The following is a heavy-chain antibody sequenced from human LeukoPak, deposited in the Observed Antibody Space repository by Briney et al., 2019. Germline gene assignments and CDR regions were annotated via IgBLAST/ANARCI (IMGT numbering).Heavy chain of an antibody. CDR3: ARERPTIAARSSNWFDP. Sequence: SVKVSCKASGGTFSSYAISWVRQAPGQGLEWMGGIIPIFGTANYAQKFQGGVTITADESTSTAYMELSSLRSEDTAVYYCARERPTIAARSSNWFDPWGQGTLVTVSS. J-gene: IGHJ5*02. CDR2: IIPIFGTA. CDR1: GGTFSSYA. D-gene: IGHD6-6*01. V-gene: IGHV1-69*13.